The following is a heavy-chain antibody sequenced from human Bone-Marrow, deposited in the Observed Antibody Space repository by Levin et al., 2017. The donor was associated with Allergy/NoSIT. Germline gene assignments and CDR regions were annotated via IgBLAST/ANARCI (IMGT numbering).Heavy chain of an antibody. V-gene: IGHV3-48*03. CDR2: ISSSGSTI. J-gene: IGHJ6*03. CDR3: ATCCSGGSCYYYYMDV. CDR1: GFTFSSYE. Sequence: SCAASGFTFSSYEMNWVRQAPGKGLEWVSYISSSGSTIYYADSVKGRFTISRDNAKNSLYLQMNSLRAEDTAVYYCATCCSGGSCYYYYMDVWGKGTTVTVSS. D-gene: IGHD2-15*01.